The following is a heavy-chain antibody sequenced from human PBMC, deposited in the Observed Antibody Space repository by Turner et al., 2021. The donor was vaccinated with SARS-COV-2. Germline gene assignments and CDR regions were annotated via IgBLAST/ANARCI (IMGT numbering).Heavy chain of an antibody. D-gene: IGHD3-3*01. J-gene: IGHJ3*02. CDR1: GFTFSSYS. CDR2: ISSSSRYI. CDR3: ARDRDDFWSGYHRHAFDI. Sequence: EVQLVESGGGLVKPGGSLRLSCAVSGFTFSSYSMNWVRQAPGKGLEWVSSISSSSRYIYSADSVKGRFTISRDNAKNSLYLQMNSLRAEDTAVYYCARDRDDFWSGYHRHAFDIWGQGTMVTVSS. V-gene: IGHV3-21*01.